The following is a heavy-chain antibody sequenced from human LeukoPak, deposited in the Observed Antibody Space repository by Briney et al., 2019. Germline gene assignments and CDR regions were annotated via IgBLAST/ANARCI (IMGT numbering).Heavy chain of an antibody. D-gene: IGHD5-12*01. CDR1: GFTFSSYS. J-gene: IGHJ4*02. CDR2: ISGSGGST. V-gene: IGHV3-23*01. Sequence: PGGSLRLSCAASGFTFSSYSMNWVRQAPGKGLEWVSAISGSGGSTYYADSVKGRFTISRDNSKNTLYLQMNSLRAEDTAVYYCAKGWMDEPHPFDYWGQGTLVTVSS. CDR3: AKGWMDEPHPFDY.